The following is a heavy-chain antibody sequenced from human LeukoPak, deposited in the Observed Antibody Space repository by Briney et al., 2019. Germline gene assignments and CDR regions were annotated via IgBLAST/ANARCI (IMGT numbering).Heavy chain of an antibody. CDR1: GFTFSTSS. Sequence: ASVKVSRKASGFTFSTSSVQWMRQARGQSPEWIGWIVVGSGDTNYAQKFQERVSITREMSTNTAYMELSSLRYEDTAVYYCAADRAPTDPYKWVDPWGQGTQVIVSS. CDR2: IVVGSGDT. CDR3: AADRAPTDPYKWVDP. J-gene: IGHJ5*02. V-gene: IGHV1-58*01. D-gene: IGHD1-1*01.